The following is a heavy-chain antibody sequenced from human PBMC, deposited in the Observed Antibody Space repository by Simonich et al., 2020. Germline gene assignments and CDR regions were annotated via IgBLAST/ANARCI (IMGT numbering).Heavy chain of an antibody. V-gene: IGHV1-2*06. J-gene: IGHJ3*02. CDR2: HKPTKGGT. CDR3: ARDTFLGYCSSTSCYDAFDI. Sequence: QVHLVQSGAEVKKPGASVKVSCKASGYTFTGYYMHWVQQAPGEGLEWVGRHKPTKGGTNYAKKFQGRVTMTRDTSISTAYMELSRLRSDDTAVYYCARDTFLGYCSSTSCYDAFDIWGQGTMVTVSS. CDR1: GYTFTGYY. D-gene: IGHD2-2*01.